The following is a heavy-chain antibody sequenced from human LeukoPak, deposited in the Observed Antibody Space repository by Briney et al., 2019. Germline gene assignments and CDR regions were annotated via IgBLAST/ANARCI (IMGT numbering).Heavy chain of an antibody. Sequence: SETLSLTCTVSGGSISSYYWSWIRQPPGKGLEWIGYIYYSGSTNYNPSLKSRVTIPVDTSKNQFSLKLSSVTAADTAVYYCARGGYSSSWYSSPGTFDYWGQGTLVTVSS. CDR2: IYYSGST. D-gene: IGHD6-13*01. CDR3: ARGGYSSSWYSSPGTFDY. CDR1: GGSISSYY. J-gene: IGHJ4*02. V-gene: IGHV4-59*01.